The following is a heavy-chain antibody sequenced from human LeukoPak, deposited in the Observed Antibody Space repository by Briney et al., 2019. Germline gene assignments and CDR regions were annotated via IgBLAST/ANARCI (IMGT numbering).Heavy chain of an antibody. V-gene: IGHV3-74*01. CDR1: GFTFNSYW. CDR2: INSDGSGT. CDR3: ARDRLTNDAFDI. Sequence: PGRSLRLSCAASGFTFNSYWMHWVRQAPGKGLVWVSRINSDGSGTSDADFVKGRFTISRDNSKNTLYLQMNSLRAEDTAMYYCARDRLTNDAFDIWGQGTMVTVSS. D-gene: IGHD2-8*01. J-gene: IGHJ3*02.